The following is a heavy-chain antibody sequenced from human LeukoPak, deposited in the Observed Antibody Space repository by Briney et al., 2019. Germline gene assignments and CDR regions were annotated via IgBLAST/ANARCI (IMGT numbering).Heavy chain of an antibody. CDR1: GFTFSAYS. J-gene: IGHJ6*04. Sequence: GRSLRLSCAASGFTFSAYSLHWLRQAPGKGLEWVADLSYDGSNQYYADSVKGQFTISRDTSKNVLYLQMNSLGAEDTAVYYCAREYGIAAVGGLDVWGKGITVTVSS. V-gene: IGHV3-30*04. CDR2: LSYDGSNQ. CDR3: AREYGIAAVGGLDV. D-gene: IGHD6-25*01.